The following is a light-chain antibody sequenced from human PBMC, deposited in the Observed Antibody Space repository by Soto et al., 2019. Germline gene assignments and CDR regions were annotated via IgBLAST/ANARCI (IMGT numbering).Light chain of an antibody. Sequence: EVVLTQSPGTLSLSPGERDTLSCRASQNLGTLYLAWFQQKSGQAPRLLIYDASTRATDIPARFSGSGSETEFTLTISSLQSEDFAFYYCQQCNDWPLTFGSGTKVDIK. CDR2: DAS. V-gene: IGKV3D-15*01. J-gene: IGKJ3*01. CDR1: QNLGTLY. CDR3: QQCNDWPLT.